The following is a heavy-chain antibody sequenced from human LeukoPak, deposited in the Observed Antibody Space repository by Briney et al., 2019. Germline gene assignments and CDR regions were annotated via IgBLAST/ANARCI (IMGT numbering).Heavy chain of an antibody. Sequence: GESLKIPCEASGYSFISYWIGWVRQMPGKGLEWVAIIHPGDSETRYSPSFQGQLSISADKSISTAFLQWSSLKASDTAMYYCAIHNNYAFEDLGQGTLVAVSS. CDR2: IHPGDSET. J-gene: IGHJ4*02. CDR3: AIHNNYAFED. V-gene: IGHV5-51*01. D-gene: IGHD5-18*01. CDR1: GYSFISYW.